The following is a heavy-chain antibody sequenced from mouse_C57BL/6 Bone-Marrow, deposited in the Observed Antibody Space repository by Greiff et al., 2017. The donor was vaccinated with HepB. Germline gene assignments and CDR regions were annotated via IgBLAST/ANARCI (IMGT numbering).Heavy chain of an antibody. D-gene: IGHD1-1*01. V-gene: IGHV1-54*01. CDR1: GYAFTNYL. Sequence: VQVVESGAELVRPGTSVKVSCKASGYAFTNYLIEWVKQRPGQGLEWIGVINPGSGGTNYNEKFKGKATLTADKSSSTAYMQLSSLTSEDSAVYFCARFTTVVATDAMDYWGQGTSVTVSS. CDR3: ARFTTVVATDAMDY. J-gene: IGHJ4*01. CDR2: INPGSGGT.